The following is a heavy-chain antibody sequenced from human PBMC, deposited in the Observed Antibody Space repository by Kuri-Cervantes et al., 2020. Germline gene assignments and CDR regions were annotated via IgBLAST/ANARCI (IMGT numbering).Heavy chain of an antibody. D-gene: IGHD3-22*01. CDR1: GGSFSGYY. CDR3: ARQIYYYDSSGYYVSFYYYYYMDV. Sequence: GSLRLSCAVYGGSFSGYYWSWIRQPPGKGLEWIGEINHSGSTNYNPSLKSRVTISVDTSKNQFSLKLSSVTAADTAVYYCARQIYYYDSSGYYVSFYYYYYMDVWGKGTTVTVSS. V-gene: IGHV4-34*01. CDR2: INHSGST. J-gene: IGHJ6*03.